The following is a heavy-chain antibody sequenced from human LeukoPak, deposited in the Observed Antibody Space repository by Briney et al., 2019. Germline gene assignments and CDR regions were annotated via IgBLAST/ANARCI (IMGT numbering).Heavy chain of an antibody. D-gene: IGHD6-25*01. Sequence: ASVTVSCKASGYTFTSYYTHWLRQAPGQGLEWMGWISSYNGGADYAQKLQGRVTMTTDTSTSTTYMELRSLRSDDTAVYYCARQKKQTTAIDYWGQGTLVTVSS. J-gene: IGHJ4*02. CDR1: GYTFTSYY. CDR2: ISSYNGGA. V-gene: IGHV1-18*04. CDR3: ARQKKQTTAIDY.